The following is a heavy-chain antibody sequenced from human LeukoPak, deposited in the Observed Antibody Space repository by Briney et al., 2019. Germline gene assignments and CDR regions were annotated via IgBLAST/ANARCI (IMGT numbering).Heavy chain of an antibody. Sequence: SETLSLTCTVSGSSISSYYWSWIRQPPGKGLEWIGYIYYSGSTNYNPSLKSRVSISVDTSKNQFSLKLSSVTAADTAVYYCARHGNGDYALNWFDPWGQGTLVTVSS. V-gene: IGHV4-59*08. CDR2: IYYSGST. J-gene: IGHJ5*02. CDR3: ARHGNGDYALNWFDP. CDR1: GSSISSYY. D-gene: IGHD4-17*01.